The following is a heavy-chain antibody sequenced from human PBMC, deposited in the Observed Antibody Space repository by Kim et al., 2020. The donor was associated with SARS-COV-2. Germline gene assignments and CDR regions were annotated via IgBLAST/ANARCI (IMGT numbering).Heavy chain of an antibody. J-gene: IGHJ3*02. CDR3: ARVLSGSGWYFAGAFDI. Sequence: SETLSLTCTVSGGSISSYYWSWIRQPPGKGLEWIGYIYYSGSTNYNPSLKSRVTISVDTSKNQFSLKLSSVTAADTAVYYCARVLSGSGWYFAGAFDIWGQGTMVTVSS. D-gene: IGHD6-19*01. CDR2: IYYSGST. CDR1: GGSISSYY. V-gene: IGHV4-59*13.